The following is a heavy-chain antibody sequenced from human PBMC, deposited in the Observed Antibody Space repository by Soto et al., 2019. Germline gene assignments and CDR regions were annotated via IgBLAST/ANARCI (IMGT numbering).Heavy chain of an antibody. V-gene: IGHV4-30-4*01. CDR2: IYYSGST. J-gene: IGHJ4*02. CDR3: AREGQLALKTFDY. D-gene: IGHD6-6*01. CDR1: GGSISSGDYY. Sequence: SETLSLTCTVSGGSISSGDYYWSWIRQPPGKGLEWIGYIYYSGSTYYNPSLKSRVTISVDTSKNQFSLKLSSVTAADTAVYYCAREGQLALKTFDYWGQGTLVTVSS.